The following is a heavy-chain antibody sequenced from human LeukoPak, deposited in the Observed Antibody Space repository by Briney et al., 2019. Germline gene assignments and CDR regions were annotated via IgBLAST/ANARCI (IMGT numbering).Heavy chain of an antibody. CDR1: GGSISSNSYY. V-gene: IGHV4-39*07. D-gene: IGHD1-26*01. J-gene: IGHJ3*02. CDR2: IYYSGST. CDR3: ARDPIPWELLDLGGDAFDI. Sequence: SETLSLTCTVSGGSISSNSYYWGWIRQPPGTGLEWIGSIYYSGSTYYNPSLKSRVTISVDTSKNQFSLKLSSVTAADTAVYYCARDPIPWELLDLGGDAFDIWGQGTMVTVSS.